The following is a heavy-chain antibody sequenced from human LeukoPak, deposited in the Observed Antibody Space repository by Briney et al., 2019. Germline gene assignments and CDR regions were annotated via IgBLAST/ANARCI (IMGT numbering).Heavy chain of an antibody. CDR1: GFPFSSHG. CDR3: AKLGVIGHWYYDL. V-gene: IGHV3-23*01. J-gene: IGHJ2*01. Sequence: PGGSLRLSCAASGFPFSSHGMSWVRQAPGKGPEWVSSISSGSDYTFYADSVRGRFTIFRDNSKNTMYLQMNSLRVGDTAVYYCAKLGVIGHWYYDLWGRGTLVTVSS. CDR2: ISSGSDYT. D-gene: IGHD3/OR15-3a*01.